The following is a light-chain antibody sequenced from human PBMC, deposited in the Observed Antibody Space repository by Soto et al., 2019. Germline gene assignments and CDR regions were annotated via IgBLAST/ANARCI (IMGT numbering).Light chain of an antibody. V-gene: IGKV3-20*01. Sequence: EIMLTQSPGTLSLSPGYRATLSCRASQSVSSSYLAWYQQKPGQAPRLLIYGASSRATGIPDRFSGSGSGTDFTLTISRLEPEDFAVYYCQQYGSSPRTFGQGTKVDIK. J-gene: IGKJ1*01. CDR1: QSVSSSY. CDR2: GAS. CDR3: QQYGSSPRT.